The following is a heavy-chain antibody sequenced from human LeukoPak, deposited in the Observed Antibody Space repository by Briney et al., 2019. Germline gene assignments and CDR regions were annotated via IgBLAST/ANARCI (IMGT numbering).Heavy chain of an antibody. Sequence: GGSLRLSCAASGFRFTSSTLNWVRQAPGKGLEWVSYISSSGSTIYYADSVKGRFTISRDNAKNSLYLQMNSLRAEDTAVYYCASPVVTDAFDIWGQGTMVTVSS. CDR1: GFRFTSST. V-gene: IGHV3-48*03. J-gene: IGHJ3*02. CDR2: ISSSGSTI. CDR3: ASPVVTDAFDI. D-gene: IGHD2-21*02.